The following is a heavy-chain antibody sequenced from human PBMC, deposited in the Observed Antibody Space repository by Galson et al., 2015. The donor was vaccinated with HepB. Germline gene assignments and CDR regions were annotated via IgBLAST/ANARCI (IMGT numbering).Heavy chain of an antibody. CDR2: ISAYNGNT. CDR1: GYTSTTYG. Sequence: SVKVSCKASGYTSTTYGISWVRQAPGQGLEWMGWISAYNGNTKYAKKVQGRVTVTIDTSTSTAYMELRSLRSDDTAVYYCVGDRRLSQCSGGTCYSEIFLFFDLWGRGTLVTVSS. V-gene: IGHV1-18*04. J-gene: IGHJ2*01. CDR3: VGDRRLSQCSGGTCYSEIFLFFDL. D-gene: IGHD2-15*01.